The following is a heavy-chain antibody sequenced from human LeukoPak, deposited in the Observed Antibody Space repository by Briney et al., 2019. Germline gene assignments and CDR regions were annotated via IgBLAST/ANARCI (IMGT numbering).Heavy chain of an antibody. D-gene: IGHD3-22*01. Sequence: SETLSLTCTVSGGSISSSNHYWGWIRQPPGKGLEWIGSIYYSGSTYYNPSLASRFTIAIDTAKNQFSLKLSSVTAADTAVYYCARVTGYMIEDYFDYWGQGTLVTVSS. CDR1: GGSISSSNHY. CDR3: ARVTGYMIEDYFDY. J-gene: IGHJ4*02. CDR2: IYYSGST. V-gene: IGHV4-39*07.